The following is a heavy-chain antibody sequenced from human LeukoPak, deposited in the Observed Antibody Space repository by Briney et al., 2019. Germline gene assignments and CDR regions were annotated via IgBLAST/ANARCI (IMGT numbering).Heavy chain of an antibody. J-gene: IGHJ4*02. V-gene: IGHV6-1*01. CDR3: ARLWGDTGYSSSWYYDY. Sequence: SQTLSLTCAISGDSVSSNSATWNWIRQSPSRGLEWLGRTYYTSKYYNDYAVSVKSRITINPDTSKNQFSLQLNSVTPEDTAVYYCARLWGDTGYSSSWYYDYWGQGTLVTVSS. CDR2: TYYTSKYYN. D-gene: IGHD6-13*01. CDR1: GDSVSSNSAT.